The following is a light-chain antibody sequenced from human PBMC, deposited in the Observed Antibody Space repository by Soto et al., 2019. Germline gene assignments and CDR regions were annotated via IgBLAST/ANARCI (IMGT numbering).Light chain of an antibody. CDR2: DAS. CDR1: QSVSSH. V-gene: IGKV3-15*01. CDR3: QQYNNWPLTWT. Sequence: EIVTTQSPATLSVSPGERATLSCRASQSVSSHLAWYQHKPGQAPRLLIYDASTRATDVPDRFTGSGSATEFTLTISSLQSEDFAVYYCQQYNNWPLTWTFGLGTKVDIK. J-gene: IGKJ1*01.